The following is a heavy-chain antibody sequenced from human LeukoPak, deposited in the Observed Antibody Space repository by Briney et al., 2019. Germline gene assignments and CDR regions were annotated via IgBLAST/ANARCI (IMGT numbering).Heavy chain of an antibody. CDR1: GASISSHY. CDR3: ATLKRGSIYGYFDF. D-gene: IGHD5-18*01. CDR2: LLDSVNT. Sequence: PSETLSLTCTVSGASISSHYWSWIRQPPGKGLEWIAYLLDSVNTKDNPSVQSRLTLSADTSKNQFSLRLSSVTAADTAVYYCATLKRGSIYGYFDFWGQGIKVTVSS. V-gene: IGHV4-59*11. J-gene: IGHJ4*02.